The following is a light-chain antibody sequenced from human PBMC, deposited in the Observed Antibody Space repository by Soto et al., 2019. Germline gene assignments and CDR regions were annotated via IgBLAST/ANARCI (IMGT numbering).Light chain of an antibody. Sequence: QSALTQPPSASGSPGQSVTISCTGTSSDVGAYDYVSWYQQHPGKAPKLMIYEINKRPSGVPDRFSGSKSGNTASLTVSGLQAEDEVDYYCSSCAGSNNFPYVFGTGTKLTVL. V-gene: IGLV2-8*01. CDR1: SSDVGAYDY. J-gene: IGLJ1*01. CDR2: EIN. CDR3: SSCAGSNNFPYV.